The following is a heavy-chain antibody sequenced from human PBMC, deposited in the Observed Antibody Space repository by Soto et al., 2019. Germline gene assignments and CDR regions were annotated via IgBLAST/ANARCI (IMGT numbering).Heavy chain of an antibody. CDR1: GFTFSSYA. D-gene: IGHD3-3*01. CDR2: ISYDGSNK. Sequence: GGSLRLSCAASGFTFSSYAMHWVRQAPGKGLEWVAVISYDGSNKYYADSVKGRFTISRDNSRNTLYLQMNSLRAEDTAVYYCAREYYDFWSGGFDYWGQGTLVTVSS. V-gene: IGHV3-30-3*01. J-gene: IGHJ4*02. CDR3: AREYYDFWSGGFDY.